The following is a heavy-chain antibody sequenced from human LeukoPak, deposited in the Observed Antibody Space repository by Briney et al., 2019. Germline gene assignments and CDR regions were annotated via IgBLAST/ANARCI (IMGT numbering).Heavy chain of an antibody. CDR3: AKDQGSGYDYNYYYGMDV. V-gene: IGHV3-30*18. CDR1: GFTFSSYG. D-gene: IGHD5-12*01. J-gene: IGHJ6*02. CDR2: ISYDGSNK. Sequence: GGSRRLSCAAPGFTFSSYGMHWVRQAPGKGLEWVAVISYDGSNKYYADSVKGRFTISRDNSKNTLYLQMNSLRAEDTAVYYCAKDQGSGYDYNYYYGMDVWGQGTTVTVSS.